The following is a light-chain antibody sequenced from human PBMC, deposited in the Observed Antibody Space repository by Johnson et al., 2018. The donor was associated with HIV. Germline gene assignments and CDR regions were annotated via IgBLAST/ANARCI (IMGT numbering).Light chain of an antibody. CDR3: GIWDASLSPLYV. Sequence: VLPQPPSMSAAPGQRVTISCSGSSSNIGNNYVSWYQQVPGAAPKLLIYDNNRRPSGIPDRFSGSKSGATATLGITVLQTGDEADYYCGIWDASLSPLYVFGTGSTLTVL. J-gene: IGLJ1*01. V-gene: IGLV1-51*01. CDR1: SSNIGNNY. CDR2: DNN.